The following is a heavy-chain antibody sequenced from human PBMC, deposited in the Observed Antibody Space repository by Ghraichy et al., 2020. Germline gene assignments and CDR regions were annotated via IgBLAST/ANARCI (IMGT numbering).Heavy chain of an antibody. CDR3: ASSFDFWSGYRQYYFDY. CDR2: IYRSGST. Sequence: SETLSLTCTVSGGSISSGGYSWSWIRQPPGKGLEWIGYIYRSGSTYYNPSLKSRVTISVDRSKNQFSLKLSSVTAADTAVYYCASSFDFWSGYRQYYFDYWGQGTLVTVSS. V-gene: IGHV4-30-2*01. CDR1: GGSISSGGYS. J-gene: IGHJ4*02. D-gene: IGHD3-3*01.